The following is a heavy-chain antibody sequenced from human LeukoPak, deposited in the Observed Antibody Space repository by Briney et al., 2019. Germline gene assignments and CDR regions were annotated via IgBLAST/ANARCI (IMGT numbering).Heavy chain of an antibody. D-gene: IGHD6-19*01. Sequence: VASVKVSCKASGYTFTGYYMHWVRQAPGQGLEWMGWINPNSGNTNYAQKLQGRVTMTTDTSTSTAYMELRSLRSDDTAVYYCARFVSIAVAPVGDYWGQGTLVTVSS. CDR1: GYTFTGYY. V-gene: IGHV1-18*04. CDR2: INPNSGNT. J-gene: IGHJ4*02. CDR3: ARFVSIAVAPVGDY.